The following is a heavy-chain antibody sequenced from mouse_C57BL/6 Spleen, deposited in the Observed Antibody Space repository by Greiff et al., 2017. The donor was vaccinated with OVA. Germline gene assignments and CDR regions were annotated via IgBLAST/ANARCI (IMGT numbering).Heavy chain of an antibody. J-gene: IGHJ3*01. CDR3: AREAHYYGSSYPAWFAY. V-gene: IGHV1-53*01. CDR1: GYTFTSYW. CDR2: INPSNGGT. Sequence: VQLQQPGPELVKPGASVKLSCKASGYTFTSYWMHWVKQRPGQGLEWIGNINPSNGGTNYNEKFKSKATLTVDKSSSTAYMQLSSLTSEDSAVYYCAREAHYYGSSYPAWFAYWGQGTLVTVSA. D-gene: IGHD1-1*01.